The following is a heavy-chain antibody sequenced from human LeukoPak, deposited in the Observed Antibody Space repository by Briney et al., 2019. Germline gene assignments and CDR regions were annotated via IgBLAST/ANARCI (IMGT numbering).Heavy chain of an antibody. CDR2: INHSGST. D-gene: IGHD6-13*01. J-gene: IGHJ4*02. CDR1: GGSFSGYY. CDR3: ARGPAAPRPMNEIDY. V-gene: IGHV4-34*01. Sequence: SETLSLTCAVYGGSFSGYYWSWIRQPPGKGLEWIGEINHSGSTNYNPSLKSRVTISVDTSKNQFSLELSSVTAADTAVYYCARGPAAPRPMNEIDYWGQGTLVTVSS.